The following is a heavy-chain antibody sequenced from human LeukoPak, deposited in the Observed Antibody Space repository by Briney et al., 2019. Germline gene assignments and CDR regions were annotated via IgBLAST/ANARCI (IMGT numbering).Heavy chain of an antibody. CDR3: VRDGACSSTSCQNFDY. V-gene: IGHV1-2*02. CDR2: INPYSGAT. Sequence: ASVKVSCKASGYTLSDYYIYWVRQAPGQGLEWLGWINPYSGATNYAQKFQGRVTMTSDTSITTAYMELTRLRSDDTAVYYCVRDGACSSTSCQNFDYWGQGTLVTVPS. CDR1: GYTLSDYY. D-gene: IGHD2-2*01. J-gene: IGHJ4*02.